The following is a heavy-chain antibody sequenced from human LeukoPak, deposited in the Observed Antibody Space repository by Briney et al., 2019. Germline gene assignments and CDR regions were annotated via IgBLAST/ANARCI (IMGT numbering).Heavy chain of an antibody. Sequence: GGSLRLSCAASGFNFSTYAMHWVRQAPGKGLEYVSAISSNGINTYHANSVKGRFTISRDNSKNTLYLQMGSLRAEDMAVYYCVRVIQGINSSWYGSWGQGTLVTVSS. CDR2: ISSNGINT. CDR3: VRVIQGINSSWYGS. D-gene: IGHD6-13*01. J-gene: IGHJ1*01. CDR1: GFNFSTYA. V-gene: IGHV3-64*01.